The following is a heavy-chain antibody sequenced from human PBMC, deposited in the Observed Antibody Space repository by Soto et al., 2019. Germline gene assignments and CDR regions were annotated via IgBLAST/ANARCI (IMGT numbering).Heavy chain of an antibody. CDR3: AARIAAAGLDY. Sequence: ASVKVSCKASGGTFSSYAISWVRQAPGQGLEWVGGIIPIFGTANYAQKFQGRVTITADESTSTAYMELSSLGSEDTAVYYCAARIAAAGLDYWGQGTLVTVSS. CDR1: GGTFSSYA. J-gene: IGHJ4*02. D-gene: IGHD6-13*01. CDR2: IIPIFGTA. V-gene: IGHV1-69*13.